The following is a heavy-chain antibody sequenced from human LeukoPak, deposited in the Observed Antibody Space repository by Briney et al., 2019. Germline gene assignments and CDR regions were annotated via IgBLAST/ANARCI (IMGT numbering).Heavy chain of an antibody. Sequence: ASVKVSCKASGYTFTSYDINWVRQAPGQGLEWMGWISAYNGNTNYAQKLQGRVTMATDTSTSTAYMELRSLRSDDTAVYYCASEAPHDYSNYAVLDYWGQGTLVTVSS. V-gene: IGHV1-18*01. D-gene: IGHD4-11*01. J-gene: IGHJ4*02. CDR2: ISAYNGNT. CDR1: GYTFTSYD. CDR3: ASEAPHDYSNYAVLDY.